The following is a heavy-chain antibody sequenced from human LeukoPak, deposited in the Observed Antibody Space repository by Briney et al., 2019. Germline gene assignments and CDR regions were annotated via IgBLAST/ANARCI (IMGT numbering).Heavy chain of an antibody. Sequence: SETLSLTCTVSGGSISSYYWSWIRQPPGKGLEWIGSIYHSGSTYYNPSLKSRVTISVDTSKNQFSPKLSSVTAADTAVYYCARESSSGYKDYWGQGTLVTVSS. J-gene: IGHJ4*02. V-gene: IGHV4-39*07. CDR2: IYHSGST. CDR3: ARESSSGYKDY. CDR1: GGSISSYY. D-gene: IGHD3-22*01.